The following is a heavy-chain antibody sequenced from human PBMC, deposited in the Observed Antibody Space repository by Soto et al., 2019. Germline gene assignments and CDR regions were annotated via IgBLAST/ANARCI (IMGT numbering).Heavy chain of an antibody. CDR3: AKDKIPDLFYF. Sequence: SETLSLTCAVYGGSFSGYYWTWIRQPPGTGLEWIGEINHSGSTNYNPSLKSRVTISVDTSKNQFSLKLTSVTAADTAVYYCAKDKIPDLFYFRARGTLVPVSA. D-gene: IGHD3-9*01. J-gene: IGHJ4*02. V-gene: IGHV4-34*01. CDR1: GGSFSGYY. CDR2: INHSGST.